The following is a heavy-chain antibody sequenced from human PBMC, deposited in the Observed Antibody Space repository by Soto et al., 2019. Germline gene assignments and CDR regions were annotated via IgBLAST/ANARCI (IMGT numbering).Heavy chain of an antibody. Sequence: GGSLRLSCAASGFTFRNYGMNWVRQAPGKGLEWVSGISGSGDSTYYADSVKGRFTISRDNSKNTLYLQMNSLRAEDTAVYYCAKGVPGIAVAGTGYFQHWGQGTLVTVSS. J-gene: IGHJ1*01. CDR3: AKGVPGIAVAGTGYFQH. CDR1: GFTFRNYG. D-gene: IGHD6-19*01. V-gene: IGHV3-23*01. CDR2: ISGSGDST.